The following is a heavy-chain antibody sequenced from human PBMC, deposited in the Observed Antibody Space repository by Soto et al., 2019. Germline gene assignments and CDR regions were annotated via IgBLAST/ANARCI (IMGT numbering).Heavy chain of an antibody. Sequence: GASVKVSCKASGGTFSSYAISWVRQAPGQGLEWMGGIIPIFGTANYAQKFQGRVTITADESTSTAYMELSSLRSEDTAVYYCASSGYSSSWSDYYYYGMDVWGQGTTVTVSS. V-gene: IGHV1-69*13. J-gene: IGHJ6*02. CDR2: IIPIFGTA. CDR3: ASSGYSSSWSDYYYYGMDV. CDR1: GGTFSSYA. D-gene: IGHD6-13*01.